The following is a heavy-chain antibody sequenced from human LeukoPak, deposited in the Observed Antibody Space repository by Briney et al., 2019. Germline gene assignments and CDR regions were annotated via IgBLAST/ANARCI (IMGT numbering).Heavy chain of an antibody. CDR1: GYTFTSYG. CDR2: ISAYNGNT. Sequence: ASVKVSCKASGYTFTSYGITWVRQAPGQGLECMGWISAYNGNTNHAQKLQGRVTMTTDTSTSTAYMELRSLRSDDTAVYYCARALYCSGGSCYSGSIDSWGQGTLVTVSS. D-gene: IGHD2-15*01. J-gene: IGHJ4*02. CDR3: ARALYCSGGSCYSGSIDS. V-gene: IGHV1-18*01.